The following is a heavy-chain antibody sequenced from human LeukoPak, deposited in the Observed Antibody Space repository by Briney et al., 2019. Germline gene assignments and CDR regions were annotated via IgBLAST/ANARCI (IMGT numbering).Heavy chain of an antibody. V-gene: IGHV4-59*01. CDR1: GGSISSYY. CDR2: IYYSGST. Sequence: KTSETLSLTCTVSGGSISSYYWSWIRQPPGKRLEWIGHIYYSGSTNYNPSLKSRVTISVDTSKNQFSLKLSSETAADTAVYYCASRSSIWSGYQDTLYYFDSWGQGTLVTVSS. CDR3: ASRSSIWSGYQDTLYYFDS. J-gene: IGHJ4*02. D-gene: IGHD3-3*01.